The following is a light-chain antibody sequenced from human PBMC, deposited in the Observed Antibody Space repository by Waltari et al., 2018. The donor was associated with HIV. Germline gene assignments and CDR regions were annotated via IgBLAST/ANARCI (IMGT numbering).Light chain of an antibody. V-gene: IGLV2-14*01. CDR3: TSYTTRSTVI. CDR1: ISDIGIYHY. Sequence: QSALTQPASVSGSPGQSITISCTGTISDIGIYHYVSWYQQHPSKAPHLLIYEVNTRPAGVSDRFSGSKSGNTASLSISGLQAEDEADYYCTSYTTRSTVIFGGGTSVTVL. J-gene: IGLJ2*01. CDR2: EVN.